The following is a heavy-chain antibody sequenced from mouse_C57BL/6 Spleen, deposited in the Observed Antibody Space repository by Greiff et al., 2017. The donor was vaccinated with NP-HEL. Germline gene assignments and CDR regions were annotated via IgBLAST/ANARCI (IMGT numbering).Heavy chain of an antibody. CDR2: IDPSDSYT. V-gene: IGHV1-50*01. CDR1: GYTFTSYW. D-gene: IGHD2-12*01. J-gene: IGHJ2*01. Sequence: QVQLQQPGAELVKPGASVKLSCKASGYTFTSYWMQWVKQRPGQGLEWIGEIDPSDSYTNYNQKFKGKATLTVDTSSSTAYMQLSSLTSEDSAVYYCARGAYVFDYWGQGTTLTVSS. CDR3: ARGAYVFDY.